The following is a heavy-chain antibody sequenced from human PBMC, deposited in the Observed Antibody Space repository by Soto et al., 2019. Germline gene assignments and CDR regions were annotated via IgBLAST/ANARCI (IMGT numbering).Heavy chain of an antibody. CDR2: IKQDGSDK. CDR3: ARDGDRSSFDY. D-gene: IGHD7-27*01. CDR1: GFTFSSYW. Sequence: GGSLRLSCAASGFTFSSYWMSWVRQAPGKGLEWVANIKQDGSDKYYVDSVKGRFTISRDNAKNSLYLQMNSLRAEDTAVYYCARDGDRSSFDYWGQGTLVTVSS. V-gene: IGHV3-7*01. J-gene: IGHJ4*02.